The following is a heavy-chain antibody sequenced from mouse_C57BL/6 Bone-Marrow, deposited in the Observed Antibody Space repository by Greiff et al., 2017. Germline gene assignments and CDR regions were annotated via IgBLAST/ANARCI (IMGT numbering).Heavy chain of an antibody. V-gene: IGHV1-81*01. J-gene: IGHJ1*03. CDR1: GYTFTSYG. CDR2: IYPRSGNT. CDR3: AREGWLLKQLDF. D-gene: IGHD2-3*01. Sequence: QVQLQQSGAELARPGASVKLSCKASGYTFTSYGISWVKQRTGQGLEWIGEIYPRSGNTYYNEKFKGKATLTADKSSSTAYMELRSLTSEDSAVYFCAREGWLLKQLDFWGTGTTVTVSS.